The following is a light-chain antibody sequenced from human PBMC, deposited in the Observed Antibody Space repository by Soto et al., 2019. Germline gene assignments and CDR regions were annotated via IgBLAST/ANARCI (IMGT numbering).Light chain of an antibody. CDR3: QQYGSSPWT. J-gene: IGKJ1*01. V-gene: IGKV3-20*01. Sequence: EIVLTQSPGTLSVSPGERATLSCRTSQSVSSSFVAWFQQKPGQAPRLLIFGTSSRATGIPDRFNGSGSETHLTITINGMEPEDFAMYFCQQYGSSPWTFGQGTKV. CDR1: QSVSSSF. CDR2: GTS.